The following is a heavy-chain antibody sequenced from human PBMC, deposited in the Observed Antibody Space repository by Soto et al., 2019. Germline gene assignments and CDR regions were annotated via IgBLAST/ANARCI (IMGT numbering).Heavy chain of an antibody. V-gene: IGHV3-23*01. CDR2: ISGSGGST. CDR1: GFTFSIYA. Sequence: HPVGSLRLSCAASGFTFSIYAMSWVRQAPGKGLEWVSAISGSGGSTYYADSVKGRFTISRDNSKNTLYLQMNSLRAEDTAVYYCAKEYFAWLSQYYFDYWGQGTLVTVSS. J-gene: IGHJ4*02. D-gene: IGHD3-9*01. CDR3: AKEYFAWLSQYYFDY.